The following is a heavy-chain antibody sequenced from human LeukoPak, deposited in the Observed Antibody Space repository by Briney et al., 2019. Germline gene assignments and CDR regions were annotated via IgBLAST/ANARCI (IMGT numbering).Heavy chain of an antibody. D-gene: IGHD2-15*01. CDR3: TRDRGTYNWFDP. J-gene: IGHJ5*02. V-gene: IGHV3-73*01. Sequence: GGSLRLSCAASGFIFSGSSVHWVRQSSGRGLEWVGLIDKKDNLYATAYAESVRGRFTTSRDDSKDTAFLHMDSLKTEDTALYYCTRDRGTYNWFDPWGQGTLVTVSS. CDR2: IDKKDNLYAT. CDR1: GFIFSGSS.